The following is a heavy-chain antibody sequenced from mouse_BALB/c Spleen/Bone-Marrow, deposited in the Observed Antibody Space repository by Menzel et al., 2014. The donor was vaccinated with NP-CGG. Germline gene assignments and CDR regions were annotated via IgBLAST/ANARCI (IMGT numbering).Heavy chain of an antibody. Sequence: QVQLKHPGAELVKPGASVKLSCKASGYTFTSYYMYWVKQRPRQGLEWIGEINPSNGGTNFNEKFKSKATLTVDKSSSTAYMQLSSLTSEDSAVYYCTREGDSPFAYWGQETLVTVSA. J-gene: IGHJ3*01. D-gene: IGHD2-13*01. CDR3: TREGDSPFAY. V-gene: IGHV1S81*02. CDR1: GYTFTSYY. CDR2: INPSNGGT.